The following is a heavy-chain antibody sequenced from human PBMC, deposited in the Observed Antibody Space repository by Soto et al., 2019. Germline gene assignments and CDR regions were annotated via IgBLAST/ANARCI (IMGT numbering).Heavy chain of an antibody. CDR3: AKGRSSSPNPKFYYSHMEV. D-gene: IGHD6-13*01. CDR1: ALTFSSFA. CDR2: ISGSGGRT. Sequence: PGGSLRLSCAASALTFSSFAMSLVSQAPGKGLEWVSGISGSGGRTNHADSVKGRFIISRDNSKNMLYLQMNSVRAEDTAVYYGAKGRSSSPNPKFYYSHMEVWGPG. V-gene: IGHV3-23*01. J-gene: IGHJ6*02.